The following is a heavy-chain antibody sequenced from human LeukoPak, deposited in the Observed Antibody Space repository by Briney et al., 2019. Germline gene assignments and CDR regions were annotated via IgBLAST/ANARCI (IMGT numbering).Heavy chain of an antibody. CDR2: INPNSGGT. CDR3: ARSGGLGYYYYGMDV. V-gene: IGHV1-2*02. D-gene: IGHD3-10*01. Sequence: ASVKVSCKASGYTFTGYYMHWVRQAPGQGLEWMGWINPNSGGTNYAQKFQGRVTVTRDTSISTAYMELSRLRSDDTAVYYCARSGGLGYYYYGMDVWGQGTTVTVSS. J-gene: IGHJ6*02. CDR1: GYTFTGYY.